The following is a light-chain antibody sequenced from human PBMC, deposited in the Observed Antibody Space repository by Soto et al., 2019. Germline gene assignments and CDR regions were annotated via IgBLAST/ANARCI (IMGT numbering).Light chain of an antibody. CDR3: SPYLNSRTVV. CDR1: GSDVGSNYVSWY. J-gene: IGLJ2*01. V-gene: IGLV2-14*03. CDR2: DDD. Sequence: QSALTQPASVSGSPGQSITISCTGTGSDVGSNYVSWYVSWYQQHPGKVPNLIIYDDDDRPSGVSNRFSGSKSGNTASLTISSLQAEDEADYYCSPYLNSRTVVFGGGTKVTVL.